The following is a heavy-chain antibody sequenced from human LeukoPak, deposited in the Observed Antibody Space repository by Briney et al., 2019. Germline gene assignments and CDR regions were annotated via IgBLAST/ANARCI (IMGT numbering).Heavy chain of an antibody. J-gene: IGHJ6*02. Sequence: SETLSLNCTVSGGSISSYYWSWIRQPPGKGLEWIGYIYYSGTTNYNPSLKSRVTISVDTSKNQFSLKLSSVTAADTAVYYCARWIRDFWSGGTYGMDVWGQGTTVTVSS. V-gene: IGHV4-59*12. D-gene: IGHD3-3*01. CDR3: ARWIRDFWSGGTYGMDV. CDR2: IYYSGTT. CDR1: GGSISSYY.